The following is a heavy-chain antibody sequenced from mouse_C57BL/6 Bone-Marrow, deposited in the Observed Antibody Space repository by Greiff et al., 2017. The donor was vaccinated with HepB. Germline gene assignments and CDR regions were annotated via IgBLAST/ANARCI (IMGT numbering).Heavy chain of an antibody. CDR2: IAPSDSYT. V-gene: IGHV1-69*01. J-gene: IGHJ2*01. CDR1: GYTFTSYW. Sequence: VQLQQPGAELVMPGASVKLSCKASGYTFTSYWMHWVKQRPGQGLEWIGEIAPSDSYTNYNQKFKGKSTLTVDKSSSTAYMQLSSLTSEDSAVYYCASWPDYWGQGTTLTVSS. CDR3: ASWPDY.